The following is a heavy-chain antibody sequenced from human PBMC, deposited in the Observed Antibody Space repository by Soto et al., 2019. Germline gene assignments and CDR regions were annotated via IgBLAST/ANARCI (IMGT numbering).Heavy chain of an antibody. CDR1: GFTFSSYA. CDR2: ISGSGGST. D-gene: IGHD3-22*01. J-gene: IGHJ4*02. CDR3: AKVASSGYYGPLDY. Sequence: LRLSCAASGFTFSSYAMSWVRQAPGKGLEWVSAISGSGGSTYYADSVKGRFTISRDNSKNTLYLQMNSLRAEDTAVYYCAKVASSGYYGPLDYWGQGTLVTVSS. V-gene: IGHV3-23*01.